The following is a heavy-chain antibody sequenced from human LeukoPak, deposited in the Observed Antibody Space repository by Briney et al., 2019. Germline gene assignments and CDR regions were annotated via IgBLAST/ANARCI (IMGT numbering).Heavy chain of an antibody. CDR3: ARATYCGCDCYLVDY. CDR2: IYHSGST. J-gene: IGHJ4*02. V-gene: IGHV4-30-2*01. CDR1: GGSISSGGYS. Sequence: SETLSLTCAVSGGSISSGGYSWSCTRQPPGRGLEWIGYIYHSGSTYYNPSRKSRVTISVDRSKNQFSLKLSSVTAADTAVYYCARATYCGCDCYLVDYWGQGTLVTVSS. D-gene: IGHD2-21*02.